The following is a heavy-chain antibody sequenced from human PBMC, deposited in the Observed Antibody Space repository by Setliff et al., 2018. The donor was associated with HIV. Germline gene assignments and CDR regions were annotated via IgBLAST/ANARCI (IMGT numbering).Heavy chain of an antibody. V-gene: IGHV1-2*06. CDR3: ARSPIAAAGTFRFDP. Sequence: GASVKVSCKASGHTFTGYYMHWVRQAPGQGLEWMGRINPNSGGTDYAQKFQGRVTMTRDTSISTAYMELRRLRSDDTAVYYCARSPIAAAGTFRFDPWGQGTLVTV. J-gene: IGHJ5*02. CDR2: INPNSGGT. CDR1: GHTFTGYY. D-gene: IGHD6-13*01.